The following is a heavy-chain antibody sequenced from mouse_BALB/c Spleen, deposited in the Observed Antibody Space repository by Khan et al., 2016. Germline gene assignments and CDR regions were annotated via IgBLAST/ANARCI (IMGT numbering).Heavy chain of an antibody. Sequence: EVQLQESGPGLAKPSQSLSPTCTVTGYSITSGYGWNWIRQFPGHKLEWMGYISASGSPNYNLSLKIRISITRDTSKSQFFLQLNSVTTEDPATYYCARTARRGCWGQGTTLTVSS. CDR1: GYSITSGYG. CDR3: ARTARRGC. D-gene: IGHD1-2*01. J-gene: IGHJ2*01. V-gene: IGHV3-2*02. CDR2: ISASGSP.